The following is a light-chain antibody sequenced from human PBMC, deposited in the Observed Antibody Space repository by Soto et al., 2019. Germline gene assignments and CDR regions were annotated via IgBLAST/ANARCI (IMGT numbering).Light chain of an antibody. J-gene: IGKJ2*01. CDR1: QILLHSNGFNY. CDR2: SGS. Sequence: VMTQSPLSLPFTPGDPASISCKSPQILLHSNGFNYLDWYLQKPGRSPQLLIYSGSNRASGVPDRFVGRGSGTDFTLTFTWVEPADVGVYYCMQALLNPRTFGPGTTL. CDR3: MQALLNPRT. V-gene: IGKV2-28*01.